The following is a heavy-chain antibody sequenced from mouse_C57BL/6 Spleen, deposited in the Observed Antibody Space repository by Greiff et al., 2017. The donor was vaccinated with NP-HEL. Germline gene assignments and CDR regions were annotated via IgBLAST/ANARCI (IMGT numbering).Heavy chain of an antibody. V-gene: IGHV1-7*01. CDR2: INPSSGYT. J-gene: IGHJ4*01. CDR3: ARVLPNWAFMDY. D-gene: IGHD4-1*01. CDR1: GYTFTSYW. Sequence: VQLQQSGAELAKPGASVKLSCKASGYTFTSYWMHWVKQRPGQGLEWIGYINPSSGYTKYNQKFKDKSTLTADNSSSTAYMQLSSLTYEDSAVYYCARVLPNWAFMDYWGQGTSVTVSS.